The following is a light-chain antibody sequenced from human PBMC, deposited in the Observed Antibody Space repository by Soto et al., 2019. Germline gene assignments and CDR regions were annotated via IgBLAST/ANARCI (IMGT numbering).Light chain of an antibody. V-gene: IGLV2-14*01. CDR2: EVI. CDR3: GSYTRNIPLV. J-gene: IGLJ1*01. CDR1: SSDVGGYNY. Sequence: QSVLTQPASVSGSPGQSITISCTGTSSDVGGYNYVSWYQQHPGKAPKLMIYEVINRPSVIAHRFSGSQSGNTASLAISGLQAEDEDDYYCGSYTRNIPLVFGTGTKLTVL.